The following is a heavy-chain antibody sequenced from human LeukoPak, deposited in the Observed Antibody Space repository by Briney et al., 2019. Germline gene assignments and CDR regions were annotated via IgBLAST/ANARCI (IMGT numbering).Heavy chain of an antibody. V-gene: IGHV3-30*04. CDR1: GFTFSSYA. CDR3: AREWDDYSNSHFDY. J-gene: IGHJ4*02. CDR2: ISYDGSNK. D-gene: IGHD4-11*01. Sequence: GRSLRLSCAASGFTFSSYAMHWVRQAPGKGLEWVAVISYDGSNKYYADSVKGRFTISSDNSKNTLYLQMNSLRAEDTAVYYCAREWDDYSNSHFDYWGQGTLVTVSS.